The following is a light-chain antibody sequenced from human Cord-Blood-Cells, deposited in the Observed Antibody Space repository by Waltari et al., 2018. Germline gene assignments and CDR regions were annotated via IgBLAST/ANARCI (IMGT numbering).Light chain of an antibody. CDR1: QSVSIN. CDR2: GAS. V-gene: IGKV3-15*01. J-gene: IGKJ4*01. CDR3: QQYNNWPLT. Sequence: EIVMTQSPATLSVFPGERATLSCRASQSVSINLAWYQQKPGQAPRLLIYGASTRATGIPACLSGSGSGTEYTLTISSLQSEDFAVYYCQQYNNWPLTFGGGTKVEIK.